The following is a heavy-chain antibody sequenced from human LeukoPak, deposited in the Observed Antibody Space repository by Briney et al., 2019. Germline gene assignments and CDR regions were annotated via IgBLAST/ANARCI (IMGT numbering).Heavy chain of an antibody. CDR1: GFTFSSYS. CDR3: ARVADFSVDSYYFDY. V-gene: IGHV3-21*01. J-gene: IGHJ4*02. Sequence: GGSLRLSCAASGFTFSSYSMNWVRQAPGKGLEWVSSISSSSSYIYYADSVKGRFTISRDNAKNSLYLQMNSLRAEDTAVYYCARVADFSVDSYYFDYWGQGTLVTVSS. D-gene: IGHD3-3*01. CDR2: ISSSSSYI.